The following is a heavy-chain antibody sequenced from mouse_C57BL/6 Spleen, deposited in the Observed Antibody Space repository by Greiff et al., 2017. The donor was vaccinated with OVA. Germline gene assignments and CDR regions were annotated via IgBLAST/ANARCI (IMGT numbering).Heavy chain of an antibody. CDR1: GYTFTSYW. D-gene: IGHD2-4*01. V-gene: IGHV1-7*01. J-gene: IGHJ4*01. CDR3: ATYEYDADYYAMDY. CDR2: INPSSGYT. Sequence: QVQLKQSGAELAKPGASVKLSCKASGYTFTSYWMHWVKQRPGQGLEWIGYINPSSGYTKYNQKFKDKATLTADKSSSTAYMQLSSLTYEDSAVYYCATYEYDADYYAMDYWGQGTSVTVSS.